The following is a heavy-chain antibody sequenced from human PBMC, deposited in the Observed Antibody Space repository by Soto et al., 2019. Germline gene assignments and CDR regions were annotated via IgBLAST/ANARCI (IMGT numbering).Heavy chain of an antibody. CDR3: ARDLDGSGSYFTDY. V-gene: IGHV1-18*01. D-gene: IGHD3-10*01. CDR2: TSTFNGEA. Sequence: QVQLVQSGAEVKKPGASVKVSCKASGYSFTSTGICWVRQAPGQGPEWMGWTSTFNGEAKYAQKLQGRVTMTTDTTPTTAYMELRSLTSDDTAVYYCARDLDGSGSYFTDYWGQGTLVTVAS. J-gene: IGHJ4*02. CDR1: GYSFTSTG.